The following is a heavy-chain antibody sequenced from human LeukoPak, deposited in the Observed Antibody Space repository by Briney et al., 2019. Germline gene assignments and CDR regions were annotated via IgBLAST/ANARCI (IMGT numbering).Heavy chain of an antibody. D-gene: IGHD4-17*01. CDR3: ARDWGNDYGDYGYFDY. CDR1: GFTFSSYA. CDR2: ISYDGSNK. V-gene: IGHV3-30-3*01. Sequence: GRSLRLSCAASGFTFSSYAMHWVRQAPGKGLEWVAVISYDGSNKYYADSVKGRFTISRDNSKNTLYLQMNSLRAEDTAVYYCARDWGNDYGDYGYFDYWGQGTLVTVSS. J-gene: IGHJ4*02.